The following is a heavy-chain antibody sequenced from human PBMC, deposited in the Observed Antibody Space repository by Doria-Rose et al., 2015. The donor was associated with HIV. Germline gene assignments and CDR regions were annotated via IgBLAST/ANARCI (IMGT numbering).Heavy chain of an antibody. D-gene: IGHD6-6*01. J-gene: IGHJ4*02. Sequence: VQLVQSGGDLVQPGGSLRLSCVASGFTFSDHAMGWVRQGPGKGLEWVSSISKSGDTRYFADSVKGRFTISRDNSKNALSLQMDSLRAEDTAVYYCAKQEGHPVQDYCFDFWGQGTLVIVSS. CDR2: ISKSGDTR. V-gene: IGHV3-23*04. CDR1: GFTFSDHA. CDR3: AKQEGHPVQDYCFDF.